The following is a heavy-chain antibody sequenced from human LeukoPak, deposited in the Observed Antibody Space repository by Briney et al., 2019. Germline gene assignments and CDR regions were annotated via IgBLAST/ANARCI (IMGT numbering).Heavy chain of an antibody. CDR1: GGSISSGDYY. V-gene: IGHV4-30-4*08. CDR3: AREKAPENNYYYGMDV. Sequence: SETLSLTCTVSGGSISSGDYYWSWIRQSPGRGLEWIGYISYSGNTYYNPSLKSRVTISVDTSKSQISLKLSSVTAADTAVYYCAREKAPENNYYYGMDVWGQGTTVTVSS. D-gene: IGHD1/OR15-1a*01. J-gene: IGHJ6*02. CDR2: ISYSGNT.